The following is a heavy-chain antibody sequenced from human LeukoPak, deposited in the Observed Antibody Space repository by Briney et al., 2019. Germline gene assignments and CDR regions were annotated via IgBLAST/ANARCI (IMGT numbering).Heavy chain of an antibody. CDR2: IYYSGST. CDR3: ARGLYGDVLDY. J-gene: IGHJ4*02. Sequence: SETLSLTCTVSGGSISSHYWSWIRQPPGKGLEWIGYIYYSGSTNYNPSLKSRVTISVDTSKNQFSLKPSSVTAADTAVYYCARGLYGDVLDYWGQGTLVTVSS. V-gene: IGHV4-59*11. D-gene: IGHD4-17*01. CDR1: GGSISSHY.